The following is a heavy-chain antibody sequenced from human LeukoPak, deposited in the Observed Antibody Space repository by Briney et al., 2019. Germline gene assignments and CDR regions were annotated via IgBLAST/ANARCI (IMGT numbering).Heavy chain of an antibody. D-gene: IGHD5-12*01. J-gene: IGHJ4*02. CDR2: IIASGSST. CDR1: GFTFSSYA. Sequence: GGSLRLSCAASGFTFSSYAMTWVRQAPGKGVEWGSVIIASGSSTYYADSVKGRFTISRDNSKNTLYLQMNSLRAEDTAVYYCAKDQAWLRFDYWGQGTLVTVSS. V-gene: IGHV3-23*01. CDR3: AKDQAWLRFDY.